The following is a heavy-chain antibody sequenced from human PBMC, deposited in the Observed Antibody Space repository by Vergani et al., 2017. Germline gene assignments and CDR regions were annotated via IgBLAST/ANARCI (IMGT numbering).Heavy chain of an antibody. CDR3: ARHTLAGRVVYVDD. D-gene: IGHD3-3*01. CDR2: IYYSENK. Sequence: QLQLQESGPGLVKPSETLSLTCTVSGGSITYGAFYWGWIRQSPGKGLEWIGSIYYSENKFYNPSLESRVTLSIDTTKNQFSLKLSSVTAADTAVYYCARHTLAGRVVYVDDWGQGTLVTVSS. CDR1: GGSITYGAFY. V-gene: IGHV4-39*01. J-gene: IGHJ4*02.